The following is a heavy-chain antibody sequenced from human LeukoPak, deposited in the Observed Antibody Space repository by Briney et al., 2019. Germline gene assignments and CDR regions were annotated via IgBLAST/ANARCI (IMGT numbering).Heavy chain of an antibody. CDR1: GFTFSSYS. CDR3: ARDDSYGYNYFDY. D-gene: IGHD5-18*01. Sequence: GGSLRLSCAASGFTFSSYSMNWVRQAPGKGLEWVSSISSSSSYIYYADSVKGRFTISRDNAKNSLYLQMNSLRAEDTAVYYCARDDSYGYNYFDYWGQGTLVTVSS. CDR2: ISSSSSYI. V-gene: IGHV3-21*01. J-gene: IGHJ4*02.